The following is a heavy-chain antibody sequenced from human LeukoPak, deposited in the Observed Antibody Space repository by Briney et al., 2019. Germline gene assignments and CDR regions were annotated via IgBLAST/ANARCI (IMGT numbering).Heavy chain of an antibody. CDR1: GYTFTSYG. V-gene: IGHV1-18*01. CDR3: ARLWFGELLYVPWGFDY. D-gene: IGHD3-10*01. J-gene: IGHJ4*02. CDR2: ISAYNGNT. Sequence: ASVKVSCKASGYTFTSYGISWVRQAPGQGLEWMGWISAYNGNTNYAQKLQGRVTMTTDTSTSTAYMELRSLRSDDTAVYYCARLWFGELLYVPWGFDYWGQGTLVTVSS.